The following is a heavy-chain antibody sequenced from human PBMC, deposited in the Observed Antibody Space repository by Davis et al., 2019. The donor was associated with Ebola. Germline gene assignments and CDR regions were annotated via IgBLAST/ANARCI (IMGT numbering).Heavy chain of an antibody. Sequence: MPSETLSLTCAVYGGSFSGYYWSWIRQPPGKGLEWIGEINHSGSTNYNPSLKSRVTISVDTSKNQFSLKMSSVTAADTAAYYCATLRRLLRFLDRFDPWGQGTLVTVSS. D-gene: IGHD3-3*01. J-gene: IGHJ5*02. CDR3: ATLRRLLRFLDRFDP. CDR1: GGSFSGYY. CDR2: INHSGST. V-gene: IGHV4-34*01.